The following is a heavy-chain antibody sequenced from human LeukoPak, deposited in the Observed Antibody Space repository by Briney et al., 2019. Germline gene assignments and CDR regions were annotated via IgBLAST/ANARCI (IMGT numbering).Heavy chain of an antibody. D-gene: IGHD3-3*01. Sequence: SQTLSLTCVISGDSFSRNSAAWNWIRQSLSRGLEWLGRTYYRSEWYNEYALSVKSRITIKPDTSKNQFSLQLNSVTPEDTAVYYCARGFYFDYWGQGTLVTVSS. J-gene: IGHJ4*02. CDR3: ARGFYFDY. CDR2: TYYRSEWYN. V-gene: IGHV6-1*01. CDR1: GDSFSRNSAA.